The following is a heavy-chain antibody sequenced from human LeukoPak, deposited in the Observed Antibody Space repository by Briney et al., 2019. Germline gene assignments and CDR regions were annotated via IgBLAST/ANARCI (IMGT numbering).Heavy chain of an antibody. CDR3: VKNGWLDD. V-gene: IGHV3-30*02. CDR2: IETDGSRQ. J-gene: IGHJ5*02. D-gene: IGHD2-8*01. CDR1: GFTFSSYG. Sequence: GGSLRLSCAASGFTFSSYGMHWVRQAPGQGLDWVAYIETDGSRQYYADSVKGRFTITRDNSEKKMYLQMDSLRQDDTAVYYCVKNGWLDDWGQGTLVTVSS.